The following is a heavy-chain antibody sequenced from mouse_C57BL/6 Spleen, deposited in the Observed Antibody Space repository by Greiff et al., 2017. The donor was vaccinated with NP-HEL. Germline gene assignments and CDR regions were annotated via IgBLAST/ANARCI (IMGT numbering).Heavy chain of an antibody. CDR3: AKVATGGNWYCDV. Sequence: QVQLQQSGPGLVQPSQSLSITCTVSGFSLTSYGVHWVRQSPGKGLEWLGVLWRGGSTDYNAAFMSRLSITKANSKSQVFLKRNRLQADDTAIYYWAKVATGGNWYCDVWGTGTTVTVSS. CDR2: LWRGGST. CDR1: GFSLTSYG. D-gene: IGHD1-1*01. J-gene: IGHJ1*03. V-gene: IGHV2-5*01.